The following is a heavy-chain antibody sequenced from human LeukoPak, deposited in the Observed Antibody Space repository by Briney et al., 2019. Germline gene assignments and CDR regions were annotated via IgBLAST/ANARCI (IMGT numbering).Heavy chain of an antibody. CDR2: IYTSGST. D-gene: IGHD3-16*01. V-gene: IGHV4-61*02. CDR1: GGSISSGSYY. CDR3: ARDRSCCLRGAFDI. Sequence: SETVSLTCTVSGGSISSGSYYWSWIRQPAGKGLEWIGRIYTSGSTNYDPSLKSRVTISVDTSKNQFSLKLSSVTAADTAVYYCARDRSCCLRGAFDIWGQGTMVTVSS. J-gene: IGHJ3*02.